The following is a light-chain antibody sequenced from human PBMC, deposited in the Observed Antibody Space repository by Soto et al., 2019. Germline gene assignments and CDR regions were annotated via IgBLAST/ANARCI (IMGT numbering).Light chain of an antibody. V-gene: IGLV1-44*01. CDR1: SSNIGSNP. J-gene: IGLJ3*02. CDR3: ASWDDSLSGGV. Sequence: QSVLTQPPSASGTPGQRVTISCSGRSSNIGSNPVHWYQQFPGTAPKLLIQISNQRPSGVPDRFSGSKSGTSASLAISGLQSEDEADYYCASWDDSLSGGVFGGGTKLTVL. CDR2: ISN.